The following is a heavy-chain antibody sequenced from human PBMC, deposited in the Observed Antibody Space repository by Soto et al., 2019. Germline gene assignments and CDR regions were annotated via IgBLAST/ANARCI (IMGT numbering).Heavy chain of an antibody. CDR1: GFTVNSNY. D-gene: IGHD1-26*01. V-gene: IGHV3-53*02. CDR2: TNTGGTT. Sequence: EVQVLATGGGLIQPGGSLRLSCAASGFTVNSNYMSWVRQAPGEGLQWVSITNTGGTTYYADPVKGRFTVSRGNSKNTLYLQMNSLRAEDTAVYYCAKGDGLSLAVWGQGTTVSVSS. J-gene: IGHJ6*02. CDR3: AKGDGLSLAV.